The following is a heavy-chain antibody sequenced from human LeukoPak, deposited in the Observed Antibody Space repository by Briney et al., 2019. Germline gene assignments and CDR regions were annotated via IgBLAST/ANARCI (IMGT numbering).Heavy chain of an antibody. J-gene: IGHJ6*04. CDR1: GFIXSDYG. Sequence: SLXLSXVASGFIXSDYGIQWVRQAPGKGLEWVAVIAYDGNNTYYGDSVRGRFTISRDNSKKMVYLEMNSLRVEDTAVYYCAKTGMLRRVGYLDVWGKGTAVIVSS. CDR2: IAYDGNNT. CDR3: AKTGMLRRVGYLDV. V-gene: IGHV3-30*18. D-gene: IGHD1-1*01.